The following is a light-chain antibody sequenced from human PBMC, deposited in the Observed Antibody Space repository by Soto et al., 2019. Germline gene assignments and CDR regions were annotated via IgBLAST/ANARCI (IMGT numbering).Light chain of an antibody. V-gene: IGLV1-40*01. J-gene: IGLJ2*01. CDR3: QSYDSSLSGSEV. CDR2: GNS. CDR1: SSNIGAGYD. Sequence: QPVLTQPPSVSGAPGQRVTISCTGSSSNIGAGYDVHWYQQLPGTAPKLLIYGNSNRPSGVPDRFSGSKSGTSASLAITGLQAEDEADYYWQSYDSSLSGSEVFGGGTKLTVL.